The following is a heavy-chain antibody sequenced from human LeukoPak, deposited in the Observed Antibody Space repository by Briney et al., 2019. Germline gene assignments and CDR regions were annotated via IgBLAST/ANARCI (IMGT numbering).Heavy chain of an antibody. J-gene: IGHJ3*02. CDR3: ARHRGIVGATQDAFDI. CDR2: IYPGDSDT. V-gene: IGHV5-51*01. D-gene: IGHD1-26*01. Sequence: KFGESLKISCKGSGYSFATHWIGWVRQMPGKGLEWMGIIYPGDSDTRYRPSFQGQVTISADKSISAAYLQWSSLRASDTAMYYCARHRGIVGATQDAFDIWGQGTMVTVSS. CDR1: GYSFATHW.